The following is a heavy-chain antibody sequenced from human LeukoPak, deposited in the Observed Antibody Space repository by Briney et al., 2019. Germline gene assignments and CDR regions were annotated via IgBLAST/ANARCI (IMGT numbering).Heavy chain of an antibody. D-gene: IGHD1-7*01. CDR2: IIPIFGTA. V-gene: IGHV1-69*05. CDR3: ARGPERTTAFDP. Sequence: GSSVKVSCKASGGTFSSYAISWVRQAPGQGLEWMGGIIPIFGTANYAQKFQGRVTITTDESTSTAYMELSSLRSEDTAVYYCARGPERTTAFDPWGQGTLVTVSS. J-gene: IGHJ5*02. CDR1: GGTFSSYA.